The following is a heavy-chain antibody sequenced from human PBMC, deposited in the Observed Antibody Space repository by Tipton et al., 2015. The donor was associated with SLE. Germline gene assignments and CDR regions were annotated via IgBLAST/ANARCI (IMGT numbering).Heavy chain of an antibody. CDR3: AREYGGGDGYIDY. CDR2: INPRSGST. J-gene: IGHJ4*02. CDR1: GYSFTTNF. D-gene: IGHD2-21*01. Sequence: QLVQSGAEVKRPGASVKVSCKASGYSFTTNFIHWVRQAPGQGLEWMGIINPRSGSTSYAQKYQGRVTMTTDTSTSTVYMYLSSLRSEDTAVYFCAREYGGGDGYIDYWGQGFRVTVSS. V-gene: IGHV1-46*01.